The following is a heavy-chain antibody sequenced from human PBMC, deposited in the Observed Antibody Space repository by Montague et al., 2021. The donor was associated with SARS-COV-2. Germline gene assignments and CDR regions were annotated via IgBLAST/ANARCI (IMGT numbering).Heavy chain of an antibody. CDR3: ARIWGATRGDAFDI. CDR2: IDWDDDK. Sequence: PPLVKPTQTLTLTCTFSGFSLSTSGMCVSWIRQPPGKALEWLALIDWDDDKYYSTSLKTRLTISKDTSKNQVVLTMTNMDPVDTATYYCARIWGATRGDAFDIWGRGTMVTVSS. V-gene: IGHV2-70*01. D-gene: IGHD1-26*01. J-gene: IGHJ3*02. CDR1: GFSLSTSGMC.